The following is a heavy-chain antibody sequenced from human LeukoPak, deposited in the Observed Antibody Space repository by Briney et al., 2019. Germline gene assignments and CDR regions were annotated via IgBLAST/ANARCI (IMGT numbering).Heavy chain of an antibody. CDR1: GGSFSGYY. CDR3: ARGPRGSSGWYVRDYYFDY. CDR2: IYYSGST. V-gene: IGHV4-34*01. Sequence: PSETLSLTCAVYGGSFSGYYWGWLRQPPGKGLEWIGSIYYSGSTHYNPSLKSRVTISVDTSKNQFSLKLSSVTAADTAVYYCARGPRGSSGWYVRDYYFDYWGQGTLVTVSS. J-gene: IGHJ4*02. D-gene: IGHD6-19*01.